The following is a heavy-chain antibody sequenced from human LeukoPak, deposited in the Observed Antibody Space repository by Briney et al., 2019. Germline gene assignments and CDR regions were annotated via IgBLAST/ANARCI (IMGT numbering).Heavy chain of an antibody. CDR1: GFSFSNYG. D-gene: IGHD3-10*01. CDR2: VRYDESYK. V-gene: IGHV3-30*02. Sequence: GGSLRLSCAASGFSFSNYGMHWVRQAPGKGLEWVAFVRYDESYKFYADSVKGRFTISRDNSKNTLYLQMNSLRPEDTAVYYCAKDIGPPGAYWGQGTLVTVSS. CDR3: AKDIGPPGAY. J-gene: IGHJ4*02.